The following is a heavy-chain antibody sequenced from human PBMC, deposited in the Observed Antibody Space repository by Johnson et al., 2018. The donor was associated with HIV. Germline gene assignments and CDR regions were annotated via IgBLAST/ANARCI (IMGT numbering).Heavy chain of an antibody. D-gene: IGHD3-22*01. CDR3: ARGFGNSGYYYGRFGAFDI. J-gene: IGHJ3*02. CDR1: GFTFDDYG. Sequence: VQLVESGGGVVRPGESLRLSCAASGFTFDDYGMSWVRQAPGKGLEWVSGINWNGGSRGYADSVKGRFTISRDNAKNSLYLQINSLRAEDTALYYCARGFGNSGYYYGRFGAFDIWGQGTMVTVSS. CDR2: INWNGGSR. V-gene: IGHV3-20*04.